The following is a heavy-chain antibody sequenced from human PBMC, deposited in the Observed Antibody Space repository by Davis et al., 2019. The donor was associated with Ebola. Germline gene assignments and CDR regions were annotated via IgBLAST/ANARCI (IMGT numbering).Heavy chain of an antibody. J-gene: IGHJ6*02. CDR1: GFTFSSYG. V-gene: IGHV3-33*01. CDR3: ARDLLIYYSSRLTDYYYYGMDV. CDR2: IWYDGSNK. D-gene: IGHD6-13*01. Sequence: PGGSLRLSCAASGFTFSSYGMHWVRQAPGKGLEWVAVIWYDGSNKYYADSVKGRFTISRDNSKNTLYLQMNSLRAEDTAVYYCARDLLIYYSSRLTDYYYYGMDVWGQGTTVTVSS.